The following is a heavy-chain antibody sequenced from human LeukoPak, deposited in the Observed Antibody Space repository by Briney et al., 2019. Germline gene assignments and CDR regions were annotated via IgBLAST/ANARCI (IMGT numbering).Heavy chain of an antibody. CDR2: ISSSSSYI. Sequence: GGSLRLSCAASGFSFSSYSMNWVRQAPGEGLDWVSSISSSSSYIYYADSVKGRFTISRDNAKNSLYLQMNSLRAEDTAVYYCARVRYSGYDYPSGMDVWGQGTTVTVSS. CDR1: GFSFSSYS. D-gene: IGHD5-12*01. CDR3: ARVRYSGYDYPSGMDV. V-gene: IGHV3-21*01. J-gene: IGHJ6*02.